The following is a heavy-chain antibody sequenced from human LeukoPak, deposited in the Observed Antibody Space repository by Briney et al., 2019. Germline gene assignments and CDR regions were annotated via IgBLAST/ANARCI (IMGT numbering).Heavy chain of an antibody. Sequence: GGSLGLSFAASGFPFCNYWMNWVRPAPGKGLPWVATIQEAGSEKYYVDSVKGRFTISRDNAKNSLYLQMNSLRAEDTAVYYCARGRKDCSAGNCYSDYWGQGTLVTVSS. CDR2: IQEAGSEK. J-gene: IGHJ4*02. D-gene: IGHD2-15*01. V-gene: IGHV3-7*01. CDR1: GFPFCNYW. CDR3: ARGRKDCSAGNCYSDY.